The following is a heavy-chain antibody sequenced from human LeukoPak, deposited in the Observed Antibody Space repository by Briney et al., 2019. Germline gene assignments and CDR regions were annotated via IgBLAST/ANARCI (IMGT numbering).Heavy chain of an antibody. CDR2: TYYRSKWDI. Sequence: SQTLSLTCAISVDSVSGNSAAWKWIRQSPSGGLEWLGRTYYRSKWDIDYAVSVKSRITINPDTSKNQFSLQLNSVTPEDTGVYYCARESFCGGSCYSYFDCWGQGTLVSVSS. CDR1: VDSVSGNSAA. CDR3: ARESFCGGSCYSYFDC. V-gene: IGHV6-1*01. J-gene: IGHJ4*02. D-gene: IGHD2-15*01.